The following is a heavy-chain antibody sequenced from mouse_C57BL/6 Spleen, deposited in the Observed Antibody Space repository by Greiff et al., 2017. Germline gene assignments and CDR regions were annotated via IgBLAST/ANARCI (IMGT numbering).Heavy chain of an antibody. V-gene: IGHV1-50*01. CDR3: ARKENWDGFAY. D-gene: IGHD4-1*01. J-gene: IGHJ3*01. CDR2: IDPSDSYT. Sequence: QVQLQQPGAELVKPGASVKLSCKASGYTFTSYWMQWVKQRPGQGLEWIGEIDPSDSYTNYNQKFKGKATLTVDTSSSTAYMQLSSLTSEASAVYYCARKENWDGFAYWGQGTLVTVSA. CDR1: GYTFTSYW.